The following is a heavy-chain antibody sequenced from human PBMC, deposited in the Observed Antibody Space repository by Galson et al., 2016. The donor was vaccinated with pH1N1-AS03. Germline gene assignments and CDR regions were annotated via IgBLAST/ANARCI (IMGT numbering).Heavy chain of an antibody. D-gene: IGHD3-3*01. CDR2: ISGGGGTT. V-gene: IGHV3-23*01. J-gene: IGHJ4*02. Sequence: SLRLSCAASGLTFNSYAMSWVRQAPGKGLEWVSSISGGGGTTYYADSVKGRFTISRDNSKNTQYLQMNSLRAEDTAIYYCAKVRYDFCSGVRAFNYWGQGTLVTVSS. CDR1: GLTFNSYA. CDR3: AKVRYDFCSGVRAFNY.